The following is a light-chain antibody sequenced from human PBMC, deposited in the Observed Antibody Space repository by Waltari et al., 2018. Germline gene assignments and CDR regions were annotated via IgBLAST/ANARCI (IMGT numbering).Light chain of an antibody. CDR1: SSDLGSYNF. J-gene: IGLJ2*01. CDR3: SSYTTSSTVI. CDR2: EVT. V-gene: IGLV2-18*02. Sequence: QSALIQPPSVSGSPGQSVAIYCPATSSDLGSYNFVPWYQQFPGTAPKLLIYEVTNRPSGVPDRFSGSKSGYTASLAISGLQPEDEADYYCSSYTTSSTVIFGGGTKLTVL.